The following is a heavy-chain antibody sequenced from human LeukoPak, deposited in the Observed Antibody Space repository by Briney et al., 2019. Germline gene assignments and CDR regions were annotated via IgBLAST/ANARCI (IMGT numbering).Heavy chain of an antibody. D-gene: IGHD5-18*01. Sequence: GGSLRLSCAASGFTFSDYYMSWIRQAPGKGLEWVSYISSSGSTIYYADSVKGRFTISRDNSKNTLYLQMNSLRAEDTAVYYCAKDQEGYSYGSYFDYWGQGTLVTVSS. J-gene: IGHJ4*02. CDR1: GFTFSDYY. V-gene: IGHV3-11*04. CDR2: ISSSGSTI. CDR3: AKDQEGYSYGSYFDY.